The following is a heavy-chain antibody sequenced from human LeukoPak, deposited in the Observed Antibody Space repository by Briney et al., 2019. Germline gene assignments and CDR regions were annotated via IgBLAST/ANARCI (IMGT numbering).Heavy chain of an antibody. CDR1: GFTCSSYA. CDR3: AKVPGYPYYFDY. Sequence: GGSLRLSCAASGFTCSSYAMHWVRQAPGKGLEWVAVISYDGSNKYYADSVKGRFTISRDNSKNTLYLQMNSLRAEDTAVYYCAKVPGYPYYFDYWGQGTLVTVSS. J-gene: IGHJ4*02. D-gene: IGHD3-9*01. CDR2: ISYDGSNK. V-gene: IGHV3-30*04.